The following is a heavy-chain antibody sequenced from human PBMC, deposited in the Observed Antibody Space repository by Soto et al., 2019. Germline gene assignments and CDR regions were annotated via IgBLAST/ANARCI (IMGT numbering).Heavy chain of an antibody. V-gene: IGHV4-59*08. J-gene: IGHJ3*02. CDR1: GGSISSYY. Sequence: SETLSLTCTVSGGSISSYYWSWIRQPPGKGLEWIGYIYYSGSTNYNPSLKSRVTISVDTSKNQFSLKLSSVTAADTAVYHCATHQLVDTAGDAFDIWGQGTMVTVSS. CDR3: ATHQLVDTAGDAFDI. D-gene: IGHD5-18*01. CDR2: IYYSGST.